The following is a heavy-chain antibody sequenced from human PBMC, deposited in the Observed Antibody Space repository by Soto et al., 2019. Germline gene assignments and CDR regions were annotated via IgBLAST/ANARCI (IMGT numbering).Heavy chain of an antibody. CDR3: ARGTYYYDSSGSEVFAFDI. V-gene: IGHV4-30-4*01. D-gene: IGHD3-22*01. Sequence: PSETLSLTCTVSGGSISSGDYYWSWIRQPPGKGLEWIGYIYYSGSTYYNPSLKSRVTISVDTSKNQFSLKLSSVTAADTAVYYCARGTYYYDSSGSEVFAFDIWGQGTMVTVSS. CDR1: GGSISSGDYY. CDR2: IYYSGST. J-gene: IGHJ3*02.